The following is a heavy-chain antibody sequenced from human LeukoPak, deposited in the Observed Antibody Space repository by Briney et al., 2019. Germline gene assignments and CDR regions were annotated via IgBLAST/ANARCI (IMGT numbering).Heavy chain of an antibody. J-gene: IGHJ5*02. CDR2: IKQDGSEK. CDR1: GFTLSSYW. V-gene: IGHV3-7*01. D-gene: IGHD6-25*01. Sequence: GGSLRLSCAASGFTLSSYWMSWVRQAPGKGLEWVANIKQDGSEKYYVDSVKGRFTISRDNAKNSLYLQMNSLRAEDTAVYYCARAGVAAKYNWFDPWGQGTLVTVSS. CDR3: ARAGVAAKYNWFDP.